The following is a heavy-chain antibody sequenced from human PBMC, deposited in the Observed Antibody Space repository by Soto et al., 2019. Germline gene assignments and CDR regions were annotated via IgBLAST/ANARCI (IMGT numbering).Heavy chain of an antibody. CDR2: TYYRSKWYN. CDR1: GDSVSSNSAA. V-gene: IGHV6-1*01. Sequence: PSPTLSLTCAISGDSVSSNSAAWNWIRQSPSRGLEWLGRTYYRSKWYNDYAVSVKSRITINPDTSKNQFSLQLNSVTPEDTAIYYCTTDSYMTNIIVRFDYWGHGTLVTVSS. D-gene: IGHD4-17*01. J-gene: IGHJ4*01. CDR3: TTDSYMTNIIVRFDY.